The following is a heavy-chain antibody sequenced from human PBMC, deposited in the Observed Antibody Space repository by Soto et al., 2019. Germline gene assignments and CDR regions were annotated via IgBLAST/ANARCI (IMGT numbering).Heavy chain of an antibody. CDR3: ARHNYGSGSTYFDY. CDR2: IYYSGTT. J-gene: IGHJ4*01. V-gene: IGHV4-59*08. CDR1: GGSISSEY. D-gene: IGHD3-10*01. Sequence: SETLSDTCTVSGGSISSEYRRWFRQPPGKGLEWIGYIYYSGTTNYNPSLKSRVTISVDTSKNQFSLKLNSMTAADTAVYYCARHNYGSGSTYFDYWGHGTLVTVS.